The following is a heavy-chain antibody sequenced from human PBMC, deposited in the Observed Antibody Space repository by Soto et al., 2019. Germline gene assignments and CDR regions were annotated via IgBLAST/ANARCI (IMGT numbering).Heavy chain of an antibody. CDR3: ARERGFFGVVPTGMDV. D-gene: IGHD3-3*01. CDR1: GGSISSGGYY. V-gene: IGHV4-31*03. J-gene: IGHJ6*02. CDR2: IYYSGST. Sequence: SETLSLTCTVSGGSISSGGYYWSWIRQHPGKGLEWIGYIYYSGSTYYNPSLKSRVTISVDTSKNQFSLYLQMNSLRAEDTAVYYCARERGFFGVVPTGMDVWGQGTTVTVSS.